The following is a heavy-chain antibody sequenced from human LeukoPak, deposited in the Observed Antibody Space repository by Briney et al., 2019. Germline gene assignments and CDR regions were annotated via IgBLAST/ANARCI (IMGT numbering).Heavy chain of an antibody. D-gene: IGHD4-17*01. Sequence: GGSLRLSCAASGFAVSSNYMSWVRQAPGKGLEWVSVIYSGGSTYYADSVKGRFTISRDNSKNTLYLQMNSLRAEDTAVYYCARDGPNDYRDYSYSYYYGMDVWGQGTTVAVSS. J-gene: IGHJ6*02. V-gene: IGHV3-53*01. CDR3: ARDGPNDYRDYSYSYYYGMDV. CDR1: GFAVSSNY. CDR2: IYSGGST.